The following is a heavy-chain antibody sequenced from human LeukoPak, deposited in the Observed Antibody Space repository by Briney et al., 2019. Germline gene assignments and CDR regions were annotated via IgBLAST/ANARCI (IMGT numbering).Heavy chain of an antibody. CDR1: GFTFSSYS. V-gene: IGHV3-48*01. CDR3: ARAPWSAYNSPHDY. CDR2: ISSSSSTL. Sequence: TGGSLRLSCAASGFTFSSYSMNWVRQAPGKGLEWVSYISSSSSTLYYADSVKGRFTISRDNAKNSLYLQMNSLRAEDTAVYYCARAPWSAYNSPHDYWGRGTLVTVSS. J-gene: IGHJ4*02. D-gene: IGHD3-3*01.